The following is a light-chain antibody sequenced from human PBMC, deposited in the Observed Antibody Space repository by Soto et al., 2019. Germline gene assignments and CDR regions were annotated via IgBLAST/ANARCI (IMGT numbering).Light chain of an antibody. CDR1: QSVLYSSNNKNY. CDR3: QQYYSTPYT. Sequence: DIVLTQSPDSLAVSLGERATINCKSSQSVLYSSNNKNYLAWYQLKPGQPPKLVIHWASTRESGVPDRFSGSGSGTDFTLTISSLQAEDVAVYYCQQYYSTPYTFGQGTKLEIK. CDR2: WAS. J-gene: IGKJ2*01. V-gene: IGKV4-1*01.